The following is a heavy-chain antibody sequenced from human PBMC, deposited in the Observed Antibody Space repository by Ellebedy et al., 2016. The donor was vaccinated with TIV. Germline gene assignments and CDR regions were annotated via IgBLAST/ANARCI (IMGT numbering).Heavy chain of an antibody. CDR1: GYTFTSYW. V-gene: IGHV5-51*01. CDR2: TYPGTSDT. CDR3: ARGSTAGGMDV. Sequence: PGGSLRLSCKGSGYTFTSYWIGWVRQKPGKGLEWMGFTYPGTSDTRYSPSFQGQVTISADRSISTAYLQWSSLKASDTAMYYCARGSTAGGMDVWGQGTTVTVSS. J-gene: IGHJ6*02. D-gene: IGHD1-26*01.